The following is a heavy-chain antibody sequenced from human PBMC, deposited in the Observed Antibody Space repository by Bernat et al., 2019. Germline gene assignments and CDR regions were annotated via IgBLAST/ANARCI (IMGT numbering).Heavy chain of an antibody. D-gene: IGHD6-19*01. CDR2: ISGDGSRT. V-gene: IGHV3-74*01. Sequence: EVQLVESGGGLVQPGGSLRLSGAASGFTFSTYWMHWVRQVSGKGLEWVSRISGDGSRTTYADSVKGRFTISRDNAKNSLYLQMNSLRAEDTAVYYCARIPGIAVGIRLLHPFDYWGQGTLVTVSS. CDR1: GFTFSTYW. CDR3: ARIPGIAVGIRLLHPFDY. J-gene: IGHJ4*02.